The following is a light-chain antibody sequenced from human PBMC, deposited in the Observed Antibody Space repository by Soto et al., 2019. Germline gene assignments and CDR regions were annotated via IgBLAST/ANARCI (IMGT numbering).Light chain of an antibody. CDR2: AAS. CDR1: QTISSY. CDR3: QQSYTMPPWT. Sequence: IQMTQSPSSLSASVGDRVTITCRASQTISSYLNWYQQKPGKAPKLLIYAASTLHSGVPSRFSGSVSGTDFSLTISSLQPEDFASYYCQQSYTMPPWTFGQGTKVEIK. J-gene: IGKJ1*01. V-gene: IGKV1-39*01.